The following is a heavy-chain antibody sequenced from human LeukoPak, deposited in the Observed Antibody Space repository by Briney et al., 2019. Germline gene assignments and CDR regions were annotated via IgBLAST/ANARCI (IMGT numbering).Heavy chain of an antibody. J-gene: IGHJ4*02. Sequence: SETLSLTCTVSGGSISSGGYYWSWIRQPPGKGLEWIGEINHSGSTNYNPSLKSRVTISVGTSKNQFSLKLSSVTAADTAVYYCARGCGYCSSTSCHRRCRYFDYWGQGTLVTVSS. CDR1: GGSISSGGYY. CDR3: ARGCGYCSSTSCHRRCRYFDY. V-gene: IGHV4-39*07. D-gene: IGHD2-2*03. CDR2: INHSGST.